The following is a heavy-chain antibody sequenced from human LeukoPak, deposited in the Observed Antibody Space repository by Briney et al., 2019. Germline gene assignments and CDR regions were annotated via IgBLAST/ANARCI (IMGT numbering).Heavy chain of an antibody. CDR1: GYTFTTYY. CDR3: ARVASDDYGKVDY. J-gene: IGHJ4*02. D-gene: IGHD4-17*01. CDR2: INPSGGST. V-gene: IGHV1-46*01. Sequence: ASVKVSCKASGYTFTTYYMHWVRQAPGQGLEWMGIINPSGGSTSYAQKFQGRVTMTRDMSTSTVYMELSSLRSEDTAVYYCARVASDDYGKVDYWGQGTLVTVSS.